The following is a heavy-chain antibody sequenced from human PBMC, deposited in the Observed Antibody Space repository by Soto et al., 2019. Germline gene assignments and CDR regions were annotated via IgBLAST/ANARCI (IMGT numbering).Heavy chain of an antibody. CDR2: IYPGDSDT. Sequence: GESMQISCEGSGYSFTSYWIGWVRQMPGKGLEWMGIIYPGDSDTRYSPSFQGQVTISADKSISTAYLQWSSLKASDTAMYYCARCDISRYYDGYYCGHGTLVTV. D-gene: IGHD3-22*01. CDR3: ARCDISRYYDGYY. J-gene: IGHJ4*01. CDR1: GYSFTSYW. V-gene: IGHV5-51*01.